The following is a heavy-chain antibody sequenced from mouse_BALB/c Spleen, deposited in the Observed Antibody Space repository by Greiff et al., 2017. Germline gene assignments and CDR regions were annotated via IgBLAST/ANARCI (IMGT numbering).Heavy chain of an antibody. J-gene: IGHJ4*01. CDR3: SYRALRHYAMDY. D-gene: IGHD1-1*01. CDR2: IGSDDSK. CDR1: GFSLSTYVTA. V-gene: IGHV8-8-1*01. Sequence: VTLKESGPGLLQPSPTLSLPCSFSGFSLSTYVTAVNWIRQPAGKGLEWLAQIGSDDSKLYNPFLKSRITISKNTSNSQVILKITSVDTEGSATNYSSYRALRHYAMDYWGQGTSVTVSS.